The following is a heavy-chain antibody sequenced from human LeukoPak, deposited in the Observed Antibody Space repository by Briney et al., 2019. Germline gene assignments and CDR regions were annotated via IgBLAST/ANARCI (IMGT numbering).Heavy chain of an antibody. D-gene: IGHD2-21*02. CDR3: AGDTSLEYCGGDCYPDN. Sequence: SETLSLTCTVSGGSISSGSYYWSWIRQPAGKGLEWIGRIYTSGSTDYNPSLKSRVTISIDTSKNQFTLNLRSVTAADSAVYYCAGDTSLEYCGGDCYPDNWGQGTLVTVSS. J-gene: IGHJ4*02. CDR2: IYTSGST. V-gene: IGHV4-61*02. CDR1: GGSISSGSYY.